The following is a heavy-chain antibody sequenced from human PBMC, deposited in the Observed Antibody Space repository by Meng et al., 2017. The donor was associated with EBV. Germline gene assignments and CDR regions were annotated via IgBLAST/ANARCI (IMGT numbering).Heavy chain of an antibody. CDR1: GYTFTSYG. J-gene: IGHJ4*02. CDR3: ARDGRLYDTPSPFDY. V-gene: IGHV1-18*01. CDR2: ISAYNGNT. D-gene: IGHD3-22*01. Sequence: VQVAQAGAEVKKPGASVKVSCKASGYTFTSYGISWVRQAPGQGLEWMGWISAYNGNTNYAQKLQGRVTMTTDTSTSTAYMELRSLRSDDTAVYYCARDGRLYDTPSPFDYWGQGTLVTVSS.